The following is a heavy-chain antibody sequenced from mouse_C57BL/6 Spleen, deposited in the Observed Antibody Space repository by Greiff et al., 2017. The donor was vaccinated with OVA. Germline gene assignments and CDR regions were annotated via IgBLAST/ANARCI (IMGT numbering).Heavy chain of an antibody. CDR3: ARIYDGYYLDY. CDR2: IWWDDDK. J-gene: IGHJ2*01. Sequence: QVTLKVSGPGILQPSQTLSLTCSFSGFSLSTFGMGVGWIRQPSGKGLEWLAHIWWDDDKYYNAGMKSRRRISKDTSKNQVFLKIANVDTAETATYYCARIYDGYYLDYWGQDTTLTVSA. CDR1: GFSLSTFGMG. V-gene: IGHV8-8*01. D-gene: IGHD2-3*01.